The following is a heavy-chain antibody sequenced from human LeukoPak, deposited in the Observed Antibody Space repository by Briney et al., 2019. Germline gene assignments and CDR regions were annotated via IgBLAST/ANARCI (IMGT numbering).Heavy chain of an antibody. CDR2: IRSDGSST. CDR1: GFTFSSYW. CDR3: ARESGYHGSGFDP. D-gene: IGHD3-10*01. Sequence: PGGSLRLSCAASGFTFSSYWMHWVRQGPGKGLVWVSRIRSDGSSTIYADSVKGRFTIPRDNAKNTLYLQMNSLRDEDTAVYYCARESGYHGSGFDPWGQGTLVTVSS. J-gene: IGHJ5*02. V-gene: IGHV3-74*01.